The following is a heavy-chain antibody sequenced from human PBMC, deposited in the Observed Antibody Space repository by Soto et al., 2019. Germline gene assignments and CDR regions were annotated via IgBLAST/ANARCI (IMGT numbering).Heavy chain of an antibody. CDR1: GFTFSSYA. CDR3: AKADVVVVPAAMPFDF. J-gene: IGHJ4*02. Sequence: QGQLVESGGGVVQPGRSLRLSCAASGFTFSSYAMHWVRQAPGKGLEWVAVISYDGSDKYYGDSVKGRFTISRDNSKNPLFLQMNSLRGEDTAVYYCAKADVVVVPAAMPFDFWGQGTLVTVSS. V-gene: IGHV3-30*18. CDR2: ISYDGSDK. D-gene: IGHD2-2*01.